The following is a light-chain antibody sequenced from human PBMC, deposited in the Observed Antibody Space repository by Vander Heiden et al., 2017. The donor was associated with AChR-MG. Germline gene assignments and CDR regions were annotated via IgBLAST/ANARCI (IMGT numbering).Light chain of an antibody. Sequence: DIQMTQSPSSLSASVGDRVTITCQASQDIPNSLNWYQQKPGKAPKLLIYGESTLETGVPSRFTVGGSGTHFTFTISSLQPEDIATYYCQQWDDVPPGWTFGQGTKVEIK. CDR2: GES. CDR1: QDIPNS. CDR3: QQWDDVPPGWT. V-gene: IGKV1-33*01. J-gene: IGKJ1*01.